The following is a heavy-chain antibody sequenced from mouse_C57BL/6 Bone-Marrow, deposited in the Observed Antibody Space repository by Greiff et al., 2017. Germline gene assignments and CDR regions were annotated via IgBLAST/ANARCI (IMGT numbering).Heavy chain of an antibody. CDR3: ARRGYHIYAMDY. V-gene: IGHV1-55*01. Sequence: VKLQQPGAELVKPGASVKMSCKASGYTFTSYWITWVKQRPGQGLEWIGDIYPGSGSTNYNEKFKSKATLTVDTSSSTAYMQLSSLTSEDSAVYYCARRGYHIYAMDYWGQGTSVTVSS. D-gene: IGHD3-1*01. CDR1: GYTFTSYW. CDR2: IYPGSGST. J-gene: IGHJ4*01.